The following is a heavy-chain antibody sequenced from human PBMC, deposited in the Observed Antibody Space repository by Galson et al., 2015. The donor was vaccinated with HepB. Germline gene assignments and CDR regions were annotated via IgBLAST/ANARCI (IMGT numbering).Heavy chain of an antibody. D-gene: IGHD3-10*01. CDR2: ARGSDGST. CDR3: VGMHYYASGRKFDY. J-gene: IGHJ4*02. CDR1: GFTFSIYD. Sequence: SLRLSCAASGFTFSIYDMSWVRQAPGKGLEWVSTARGSDGSTYYADSVKGRFTISRDNSKNTLNLQMNSLRVEDTAVYYCVGMHYYASGRKFDYWGQGTLVTVSS. V-gene: IGHV3-23*01.